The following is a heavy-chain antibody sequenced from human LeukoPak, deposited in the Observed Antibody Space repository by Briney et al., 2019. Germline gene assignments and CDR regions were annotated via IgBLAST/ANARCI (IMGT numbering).Heavy chain of an antibody. CDR3: ARDPLSIAARRGAFDI. CDR1: GGSISSYY. D-gene: IGHD6-6*01. Sequence: SETLSLTCTVSGGSISSYYWSWIRQPPGKGLEWIGYIYYSGSTNYNPSLMSRVTISVDTSKNQFSLKLSSVTAADTAVYYCARDPLSIAARRGAFDIWGQGTMVTVSS. J-gene: IGHJ3*02. V-gene: IGHV4-59*01. CDR2: IYYSGST.